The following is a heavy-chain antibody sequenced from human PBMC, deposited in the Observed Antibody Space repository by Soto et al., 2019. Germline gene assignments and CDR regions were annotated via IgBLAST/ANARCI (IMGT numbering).Heavy chain of an antibody. D-gene: IGHD3-3*01. Sequence: SETLSLTCTVSGGSISSYYWGWFRQPPGKGLVWIGYIHSSGTTNYNPSLKSRVTISVDTSKNQFSLKLISVTAADTAVYYCARTRDDGDNDYWGQGTLGTVSS. V-gene: IGHV4-59*08. CDR3: ARTRDDGDNDY. J-gene: IGHJ4*02. CDR1: GGSISSYY. CDR2: IHSSGTT.